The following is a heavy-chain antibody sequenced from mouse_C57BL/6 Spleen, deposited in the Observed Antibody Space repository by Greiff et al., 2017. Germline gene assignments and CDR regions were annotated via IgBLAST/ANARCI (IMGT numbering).Heavy chain of an antibody. Sequence: EVQLQESGPGLVKPSQSLSLTCSVTGYSITSGYYWNWIRQFPGNKLEWMGYISYDGSNNYNPSLKNRISITRDTSTNQFFLKLNSVTTEDTATYYCARSYYDYLCDYWGQGTTLTVSS. CDR3: ARSYYDYLCDY. CDR1: GYSITSGYY. V-gene: IGHV3-6*01. D-gene: IGHD2-4*01. J-gene: IGHJ2*01. CDR2: ISYDGSN.